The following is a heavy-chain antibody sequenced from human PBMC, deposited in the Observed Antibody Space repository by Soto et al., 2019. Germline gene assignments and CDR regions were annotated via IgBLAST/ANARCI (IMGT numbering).Heavy chain of an antibody. D-gene: IGHD3-3*01. CDR1: GFTFSSYS. CDR2: ISGNGRIT. CDR3: VKPYFDFWSGYYGAAKDDVFDI. Sequence: DVQLLQSGGGLVQPGGSLRLSCEASGFTFSSYSINWVRQAPGTGLEWVPGISGNGRITHYADSVKGRFTISRDNSKNALYLEMNNLRAEDTARYYCVKPYFDFWSGYYGAAKDDVFDIWGQGTMVTVSS. J-gene: IGHJ3*02. V-gene: IGHV3-23*01.